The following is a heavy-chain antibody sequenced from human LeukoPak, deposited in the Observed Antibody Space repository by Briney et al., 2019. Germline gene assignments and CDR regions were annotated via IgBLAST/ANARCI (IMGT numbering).Heavy chain of an antibody. D-gene: IGHD3-22*01. Sequence: PGGSLRLSCAASGFTFSNAWMSWVRQAPGKGLEWVGRIKSKTDGGTTDYAAPVKGRFTISRDDSKNTLYLQMNSLKTEDTAVYYCTTDYYDSSGYFIPFDYWGQGTLVTVSS. CDR1: GFTFSNAW. J-gene: IGHJ4*02. CDR3: TTDYYDSSGYFIPFDY. CDR2: IKSKTDGGTT. V-gene: IGHV3-15*01.